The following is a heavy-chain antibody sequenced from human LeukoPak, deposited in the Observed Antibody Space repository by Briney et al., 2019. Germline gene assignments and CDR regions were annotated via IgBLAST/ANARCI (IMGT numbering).Heavy chain of an antibody. V-gene: IGHV4-38-2*02. CDR3: ARAPSSYESGNGYPNLGWLDP. D-gene: IGHD5-24*01. CDR1: GYPIGLDYY. J-gene: IGHJ5*02. CDR2: FHRGRI. Sequence: RPSGTLSLTCKVSGYPIGLDYYWVWIRQAPGRGLQWIGGFHRGRIQYNSALKSRVTISIDSSKNQFSLRMWPVTAADTAFYFCARAPSSYESGNGYPNLGWLDPWGQGALVTVSS.